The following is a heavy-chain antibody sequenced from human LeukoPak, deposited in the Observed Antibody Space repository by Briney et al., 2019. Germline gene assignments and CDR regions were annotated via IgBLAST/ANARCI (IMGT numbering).Heavy chain of an antibody. CDR2: ISSSSSYT. J-gene: IGHJ4*02. V-gene: IGHV3-11*06. D-gene: IGHD3-9*01. Sequence: GGSLRLSCAASGFTFSDYYMSWIRQAPGKGLEWVSYISSSSSYTNYADSVKGRFTISRDNAKNSLYLQMNSLRAEDTAVYYCARDLYDILTGYYIDYWGQGTLVTVSS. CDR1: GFTFSDYY. CDR3: ARDLYDILTGYYIDY.